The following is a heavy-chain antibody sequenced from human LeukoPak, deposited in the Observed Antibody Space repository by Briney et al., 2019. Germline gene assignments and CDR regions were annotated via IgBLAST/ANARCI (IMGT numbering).Heavy chain of an antibody. Sequence: SETLSLTCAVSGYSISSGYYWGWIRPPPGKGLEWIGSIYHSGSTYYNPSLKSRVTISGDTSKNQFSLKLNSVTAADTAVYYCARTHPYSGSFDYWGQGTLVTVSS. CDR1: GYSISSGYY. J-gene: IGHJ4*02. CDR3: ARTHPYSGSFDY. D-gene: IGHD1-26*01. CDR2: IYHSGST. V-gene: IGHV4-38-2*01.